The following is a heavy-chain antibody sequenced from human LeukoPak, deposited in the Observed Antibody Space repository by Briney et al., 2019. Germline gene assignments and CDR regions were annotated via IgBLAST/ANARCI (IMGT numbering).Heavy chain of an antibody. Sequence: GASVKVSCKASGYTFTGYYMHWVRQAPGQGLEWMGWINPNSGGTNYAQKFQGRVTMTRDMSISTAYMELSRLRSDDTAVYYCARDRMVTGIEFDYWGQGTLVTVSS. CDR2: INPNSGGT. J-gene: IGHJ4*02. D-gene: IGHD5-18*01. CDR1: GYTFTGYY. CDR3: ARDRMVTGIEFDY. V-gene: IGHV1-2*02.